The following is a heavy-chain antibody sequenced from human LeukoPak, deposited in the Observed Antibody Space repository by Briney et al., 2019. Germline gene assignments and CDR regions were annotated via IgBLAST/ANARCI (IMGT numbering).Heavy chain of an antibody. CDR2: IRSEGSNK. V-gene: IGHV3-30*02. CDR3: AKESGSSVAYYYYMNV. Sequence: PGGSLRLSCAASGFTPNEYGIHWVRQAPGKGLDWVAFIRSEGSNKYYAESVKGRFTISRDNSKNTLYLQMNGLRTEDTAVYYCAKESGSSVAYYYYMNVWGKGTTVTVSS. D-gene: IGHD2-21*01. CDR1: GFTPNEYG. J-gene: IGHJ6*03.